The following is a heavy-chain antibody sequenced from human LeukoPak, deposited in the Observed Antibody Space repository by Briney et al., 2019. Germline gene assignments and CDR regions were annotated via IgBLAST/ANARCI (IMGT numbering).Heavy chain of an antibody. CDR1: GIPFSDYY. J-gene: IGHJ4*02. V-gene: IGHV3-11*01. CDR3: ARYGSGSNFDY. D-gene: IGHD3-10*01. CDR2: ISSRGSTI. Sequence: PGGSLRLSCAASGIPFSDYYMSWIRQAPGKGLEWVSYISSRGSTIYYADSVKGRFTISRDNAKSSLYLQMNSLRAEDTAMYYCARYGSGSNFDYWGQGTLVTVSS.